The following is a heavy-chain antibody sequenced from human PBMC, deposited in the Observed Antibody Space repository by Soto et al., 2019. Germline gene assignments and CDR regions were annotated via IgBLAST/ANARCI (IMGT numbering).Heavy chain of an antibody. Sequence: QVQLVQSGAEVKKPGASVKVSCKASGYTFTGYYMYWVRQAPGQGLEWMGWINPNSGGTNYAQKFQGWVTMTRDTSISTAYMELSRLRSDDTAVYYCARADVYCSGGSCYVFDYWGQGTLVTVSS. CDR1: GYTFTGYY. CDR3: ARADVYCSGGSCYVFDY. D-gene: IGHD2-15*01. J-gene: IGHJ4*02. V-gene: IGHV1-2*04. CDR2: INPNSGGT.